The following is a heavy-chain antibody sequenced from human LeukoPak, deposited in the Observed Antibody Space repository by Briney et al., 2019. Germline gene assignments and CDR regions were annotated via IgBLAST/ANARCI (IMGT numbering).Heavy chain of an antibody. CDR1: GGSISSYY. J-gene: IGHJ4*02. V-gene: IGHV4-59*01. CDR2: IYYSGGT. CDR3: AAGFGSVGY. D-gene: IGHD3-10*01. Sequence: SETLSLTCTVSGGSISSYYWSWIRQPPGKGLEWIGYIYYSGGTNYNPSLKSRLTISVDTSKNQFSLRLSSVTAADTAVYYCAAGFGSVGYWGQGTLVTVSS.